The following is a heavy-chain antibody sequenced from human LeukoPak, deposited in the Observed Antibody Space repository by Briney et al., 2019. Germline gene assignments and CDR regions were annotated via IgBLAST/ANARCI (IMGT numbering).Heavy chain of an antibody. J-gene: IGHJ5*02. CDR2: ISYSGST. Sequence: SETLALTCAVSGGSISSRSYYWGWIRQPPGKGLEWIGSISYSGSTFYNPSLKSRVTISVDTSKNQFSLKLSSMTAAETAVYFCARQRLWIEVGGSVPWGQGTLVTVSS. D-gene: IGHD3-10*01. V-gene: IGHV4-39*01. CDR3: ARQRLWIEVGGSVP. CDR1: GGSISSRSYY.